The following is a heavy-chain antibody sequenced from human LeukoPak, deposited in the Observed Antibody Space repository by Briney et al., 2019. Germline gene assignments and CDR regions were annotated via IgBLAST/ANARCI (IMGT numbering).Heavy chain of an antibody. J-gene: IGHJ5*02. CDR2: IYYSGST. Sequence: SETLSLTCTVSGGSISSSSYYWGRIRQPPGKGLEWIGSIYYSGSTYYNPSLKSRVTISVDRSKNQFSLKLSSVTAADTAVYYCAGYSGYYRAYNWFDPWGQGTLVTVSS. D-gene: IGHD3-22*01. CDR1: GGSISSSSYY. V-gene: IGHV4-39*07. CDR3: AGYSGYYRAYNWFDP.